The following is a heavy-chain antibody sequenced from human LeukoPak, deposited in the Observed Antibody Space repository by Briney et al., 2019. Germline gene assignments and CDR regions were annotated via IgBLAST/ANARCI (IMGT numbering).Heavy chain of an antibody. CDR1: GFTFSSYG. Sequence: PGGSLRLSCAASGFTFSSYGMHWVRQAPGKRLEWVAVIWYDGSNKYYADSVKGRFTISRDNSKNTLYLQMNSLRAEDTAVYYCASGYYSHFDYWGQGTLVTVSS. D-gene: IGHD3-22*01. V-gene: IGHV3-33*01. CDR2: IWYDGSNK. CDR3: ASGYYSHFDY. J-gene: IGHJ4*02.